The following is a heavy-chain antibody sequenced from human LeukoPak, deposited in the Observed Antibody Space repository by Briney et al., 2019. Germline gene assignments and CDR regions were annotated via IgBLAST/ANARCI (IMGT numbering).Heavy chain of an antibody. D-gene: IGHD2-8*01. CDR1: GGSISSYY. J-gene: IGHJ4*02. CDR2: IHYSGST. V-gene: IGHV4-59*01. CDR3: ARGTCSNGVCYRYGEGLHY. Sequence: SETLSLTCTVSGGSISSYYWSWIRQPPGKGLEWIGYIHYSGSTNYNPSLKSRVTISVDTSKNEFSLKLSSVTAADTAVYYCARGTCSNGVCYRYGEGLHYWGQGTLVTVSS.